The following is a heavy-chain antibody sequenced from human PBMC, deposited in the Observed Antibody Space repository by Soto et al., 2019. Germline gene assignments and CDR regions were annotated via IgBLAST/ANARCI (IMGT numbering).Heavy chain of an antibody. V-gene: IGHV3-23*01. CDR1: GFTFSTYT. CDR2: VLQTGSTT. CDR3: AKDFTPDGYWDFDY. D-gene: IGHD4-17*01. J-gene: IGHJ4*02. Sequence: GSLRLSCAASGFTFSTYTMSWVRQAPGKGLEWVSSVLQTGSTTYYADSVKGRFTISRDNSKNTLYLQMSNLRAEDTAVYYCAKDFTPDGYWDFDYWGQGTLVTVSS.